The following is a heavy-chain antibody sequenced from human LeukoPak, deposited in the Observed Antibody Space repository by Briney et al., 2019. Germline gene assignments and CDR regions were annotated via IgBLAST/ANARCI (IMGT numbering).Heavy chain of an antibody. J-gene: IGHJ2*01. CDR3: ARDWTTVTHWYFDL. V-gene: IGHV4-59*01. D-gene: IGHD4-17*01. Sequence: SETLSLTCTVSGGSISSYYWSWIRQPPGKGLEWIGYICYSGSTDYNPSLKSRVTMSVDTSKNQFSLKLSSVTAADTAVYYCARDWTTVTHWYFDLWGRGTLVTVSS. CDR1: GGSISSYY. CDR2: ICYSGST.